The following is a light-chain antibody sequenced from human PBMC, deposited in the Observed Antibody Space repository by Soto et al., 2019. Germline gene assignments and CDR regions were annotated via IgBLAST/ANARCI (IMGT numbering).Light chain of an antibody. CDR3: SSYAGSTTYVV. J-gene: IGLJ2*01. Sequence: QSVLTQPASVSGSPGQSLTISCTGTSSDVGSYDLVSWYQHHPGKAPKVMIYEVSKRPSGLSNRFSASKSGNTASLTISGLQAEDEADYYCSSYAGSTTYVVFGGGTKLTVL. CDR1: SSDVGSYDL. CDR2: EVS. V-gene: IGLV2-23*02.